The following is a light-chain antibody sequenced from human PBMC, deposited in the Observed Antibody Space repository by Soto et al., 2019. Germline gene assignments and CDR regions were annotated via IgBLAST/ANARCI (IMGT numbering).Light chain of an antibody. CDR1: SSDVGSYNF. V-gene: IGLV2-14*03. CDR3: SSYTTASTAI. J-gene: IGLJ2*01. Sequence: QSALTQPASVSASPGQSITISCTGTSSDVGSYNFVSWYQQHPGKAPKLMIFDVSGRPSGVSNRFSGSKSGNTASLTISGLQAEDEAHYYCSSYTTASTAIFGGGTKLTVL. CDR2: DVS.